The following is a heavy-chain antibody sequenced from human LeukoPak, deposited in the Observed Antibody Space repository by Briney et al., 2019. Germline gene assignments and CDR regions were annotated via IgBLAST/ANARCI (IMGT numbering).Heavy chain of an antibody. CDR1: GFTFSSYS. V-gene: IGHV3-21*01. CDR2: ISSSRSYI. J-gene: IGHJ4*02. Sequence: GTSLRLSCAASGFTFSSYSMNWVRQAPGKGLEWVSYISSSRSYIYYADSVKGRFTISRDNAKNSLYLQMSSLRVEDTAVYYCAREHSGGGNYYDSSGYYRSFDYWGQGTPVTVSS. D-gene: IGHD3-22*01. CDR3: AREHSGGGNYYDSSGYYRSFDY.